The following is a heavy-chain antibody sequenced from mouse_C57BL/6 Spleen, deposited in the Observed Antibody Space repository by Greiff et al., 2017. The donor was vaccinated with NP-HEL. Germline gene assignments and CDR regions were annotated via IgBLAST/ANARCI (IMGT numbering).Heavy chain of an antibody. D-gene: IGHD1-1*01. CDR1: GFTFSDYG. J-gene: IGHJ1*03. V-gene: IGHV5-17*01. CDR3: ARRYYGSSWYFDV. CDR2: ISSGSSTI. Sequence: EVMLVESGGGLVKPGGSLKLSCAASGFTFSDYGMHWVRQAPEKGLEWVAYISSGSSTIYYADTVKGRFTISRVNAKNTLFLQMTSLRSEDTAMYYCARRYYGSSWYFDVWGTGTTVTVSS.